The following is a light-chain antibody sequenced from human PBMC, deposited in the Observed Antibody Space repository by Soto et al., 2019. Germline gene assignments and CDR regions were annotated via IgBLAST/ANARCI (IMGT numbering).Light chain of an antibody. V-gene: IGLV1-40*01. CDR2: GNS. Sequence: QAVVTQPPSVSGAPGQRVTISCTGYNSNIGAGYDVHWYQQLPGTAPKLLIYGNSNRPSGVPDRFSASKSGTSASLAITGLLAEDEADYYCQSYDSSLSGWVFGGGTKLTVL. CDR1: NSNIGAGYD. CDR3: QSYDSSLSGWV. J-gene: IGLJ3*02.